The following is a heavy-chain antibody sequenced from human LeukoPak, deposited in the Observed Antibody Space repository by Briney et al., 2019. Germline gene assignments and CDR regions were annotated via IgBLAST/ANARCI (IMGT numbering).Heavy chain of an antibody. CDR3: AKEGFDS. CDR2: INHNGNVN. V-gene: IGHV3-7*03. J-gene: IGHJ4*02. Sequence: GGSLRLSCAASGFTFSSYWMNWARQAPGKGLEWVASINHNGNVNYYVDSVKGRFTISRDNAKNSLYLQMSNLRAEDTAVYFCAKEGFDSWGQGTLVTVSS. CDR1: GFTFSSYW.